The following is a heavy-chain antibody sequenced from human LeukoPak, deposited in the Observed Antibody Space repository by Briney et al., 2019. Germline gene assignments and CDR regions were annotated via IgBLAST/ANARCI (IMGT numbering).Heavy chain of an antibody. V-gene: IGHV3-23*01. CDR3: AKDSLDFWSGYYNYYYYYGMDV. J-gene: IGHJ6*02. Sequence: GSLRLSCAASGFTFSSYAMSWVRQAPGKGLEWVSAISGSGGSTYYADSVKGRFTISRDNSKNTLYLQMNSLRAEDTAVYYCAKDSLDFWSGYYNYYYYYGMDVWGQGTTVTVSS. D-gene: IGHD3-3*01. CDR2: ISGSGGST. CDR1: GFTFSSYA.